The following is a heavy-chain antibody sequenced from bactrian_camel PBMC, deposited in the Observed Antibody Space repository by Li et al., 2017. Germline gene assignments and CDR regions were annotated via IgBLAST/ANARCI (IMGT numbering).Heavy chain of an antibody. V-gene: IGHV3S53*01. Sequence: VQLVESGGGSVQAGGSLRLSCAASIDTIRRPCMAWARQSPGQEREVVASIDGDGRTTYADAVKGLFTISKDNAKDTLYLQMDSLKPEDSATYYCAADQYAFNLGNAYRYWGQGTQVTVS. CDR2: IDGDGRT. CDR1: IDTIRRPC. D-gene: IGHD1*01. CDR3: AADQYAFNLGNAYRY. J-gene: IGHJ4*01.